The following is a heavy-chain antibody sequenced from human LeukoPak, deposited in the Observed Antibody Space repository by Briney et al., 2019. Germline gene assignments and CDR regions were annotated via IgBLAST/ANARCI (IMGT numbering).Heavy chain of an antibody. J-gene: IGHJ3*02. CDR1: GGSISSYY. V-gene: IGHV4-4*07. CDR3: AREPKVKDTMVRGATDAFDI. CDR2: IYTSGST. Sequence: TSETLSLTCTVSGGSISSYYGSWIRQPAGKGLEWIGRIYTSGSTNYNPSLKSRVTMSVDTSKNQFSLKLSSVTAADTAVYYCAREPKVKDTMVRGATDAFDIWGQGTMVTVSS. D-gene: IGHD3-10*01.